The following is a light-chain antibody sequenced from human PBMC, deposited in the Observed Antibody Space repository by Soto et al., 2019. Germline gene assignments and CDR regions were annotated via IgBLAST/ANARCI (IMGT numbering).Light chain of an antibody. CDR3: CSYAASSTLV. CDR1: SSDVGSYNL. V-gene: IGLV2-23*01. CDR2: EGS. Sequence: QSVLTQPASVSGSPGQSITISCTGTSSDVGSYNLVSWYQQYPGKAPKLMIYEGSKRPSGVSNRFSGSKSGNTASLTISGLQAEDEADYYCCSYAASSTLVFGGGTKLTVL. J-gene: IGLJ2*01.